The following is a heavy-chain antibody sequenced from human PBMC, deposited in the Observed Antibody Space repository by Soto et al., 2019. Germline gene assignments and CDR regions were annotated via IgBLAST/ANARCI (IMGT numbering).Heavy chain of an antibody. CDR1: GYTFTSYG. CDR2: ISAHNDNT. V-gene: IGHV1-18*01. CDR3: ARGRYGDY. D-gene: IGHD1-1*01. Sequence: QVHLVQSGAEVKKPGASVKVSCKASGYTFTSYGITWVRQAPGQGLEWMGWISAHNDNTDYAQKFQGRVIVTRDTSTSTAYMELRSLSSDDTAVYYCARGRYGDYWGQGALVTVSS. J-gene: IGHJ4*02.